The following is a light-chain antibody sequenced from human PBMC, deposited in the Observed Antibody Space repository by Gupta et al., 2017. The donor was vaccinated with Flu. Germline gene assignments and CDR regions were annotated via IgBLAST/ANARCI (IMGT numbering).Light chain of an antibody. CDR3: QQYDSVPLT. Sequence: DIQMTQSPSSLSASVGDRVTITCQASQDISNYLNWYQQKLGEAPKLLIYDAANLETGVPSRFSGSGSATYFTLTIIGLQPEDIATYYCQQYDSVPLTFGGGTRVETK. V-gene: IGKV1-33*01. CDR2: DAA. CDR1: QDISNY. J-gene: IGKJ4*01.